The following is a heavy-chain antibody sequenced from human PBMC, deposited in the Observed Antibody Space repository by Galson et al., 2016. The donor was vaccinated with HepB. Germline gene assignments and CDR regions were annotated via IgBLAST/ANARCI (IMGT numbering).Heavy chain of an antibody. J-gene: IGHJ6*02. CDR3: ARALEYGSRNYYDYYAMDV. CDR2: IDPDDSYT. D-gene: IGHD4-17*01. CDR1: GYKLTDYW. V-gene: IGHV5-10-1*01. Sequence: QSGAEVKEPGESLRISCRGSGYKLTDYWITWVRQVPGKGLQWMGRIDPDDSYTNYSPSFQGHVTISVDKSINTAYLQWSTLKASDTAIYYCARALEYGSRNYYDYYAMDVWGPGTTVIVSS.